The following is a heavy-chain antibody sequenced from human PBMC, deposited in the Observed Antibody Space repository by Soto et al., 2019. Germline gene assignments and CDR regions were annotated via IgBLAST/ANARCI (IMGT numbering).Heavy chain of an antibody. D-gene: IGHD2-2*02. V-gene: IGHV3-23*01. Sequence: GGSLRLSCAASGFTFSSYAMSWVRQAPGKGLEWVSAISGSGGSTYYADSVKGRFTISRDNSKNTLYLQMNSLRAEDTAVYYCAKGQVLCSSTSCYIGAFDIWGQGTMVTVSS. CDR3: AKGQVLCSSTSCYIGAFDI. CDR1: GFTFSSYA. J-gene: IGHJ3*02. CDR2: ISGSGGST.